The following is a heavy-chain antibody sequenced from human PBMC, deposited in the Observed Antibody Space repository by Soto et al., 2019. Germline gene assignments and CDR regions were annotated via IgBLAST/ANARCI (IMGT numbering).Heavy chain of an antibody. CDR2: ISGSGGST. Sequence: EVQLLESGGGLVQPGGSLRLSCAASGFTFSSYAMSWVRQAPGKGLEWVSAISGSGGSTYYADSVKGRFTISRDNSKNTLYLQMNSLRAEDTAVYYCAKSSHFLMVRGKIRATTFDYWGQGTLVTVSS. CDR1: GFTFSSYA. CDR3: AKSSHFLMVRGKIRATTFDY. J-gene: IGHJ4*02. D-gene: IGHD3-10*01. V-gene: IGHV3-23*01.